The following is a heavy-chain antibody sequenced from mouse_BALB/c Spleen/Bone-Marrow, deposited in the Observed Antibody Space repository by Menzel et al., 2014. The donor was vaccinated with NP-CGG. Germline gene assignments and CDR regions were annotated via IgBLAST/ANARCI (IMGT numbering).Heavy chain of an antibody. V-gene: IGHV1-15*01. J-gene: IGHJ2*01. Sequence: QVQLQQSGADLVRPGASVTLSCKASGYTFTDYEMHWVKQTPVHGLEWIGAIDPETGGTAYNQKFKGKATLTADKSSSTAYMELRSLTSEDSAVYYCTRSGDYGYGDAFFDYWGQGTTLTVSS. CDR1: GYTFTDYE. CDR2: IDPETGGT. CDR3: TRSGDYGYGDAFFDY. D-gene: IGHD2-2*01.